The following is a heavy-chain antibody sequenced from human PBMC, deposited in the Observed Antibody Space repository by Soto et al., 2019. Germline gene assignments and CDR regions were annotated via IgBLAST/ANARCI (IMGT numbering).Heavy chain of an antibody. Sequence: SLRLSCAASGFTFSGSAIHWVRQASGKVLEWVGRIRSKVNSYATAYTASVKGRFTISRDDSKNTAYLQMNSLKTEDTAVYYCTRLYCGGDCDFDSWGQGTLVTVSS. J-gene: IGHJ4*02. CDR2: IRSKVNSYAT. CDR1: GFTFSGSA. D-gene: IGHD2-21*02. V-gene: IGHV3-73*01. CDR3: TRLYCGGDCDFDS.